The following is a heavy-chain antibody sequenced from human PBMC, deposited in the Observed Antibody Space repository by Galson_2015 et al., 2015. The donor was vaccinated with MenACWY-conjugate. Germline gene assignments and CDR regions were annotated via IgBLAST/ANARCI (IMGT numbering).Heavy chain of an antibody. CDR2: IKGDGSEM. D-gene: IGHD3-22*01. J-gene: IGHJ4*02. CDR1: GFTFTNYW. Sequence: SLRLSCAASGFTFTNYWMTWVRQAPGKGLELVAYIKGDGSEMYHVDSMKGRFIISRDNAKNSLYLQMNSLRAEDTAVYYCARGRKYYYDTSGYPRDFWGQGTLVTVSS. V-gene: IGHV3-7*03. CDR3: ARGRKYYYDTSGYPRDF.